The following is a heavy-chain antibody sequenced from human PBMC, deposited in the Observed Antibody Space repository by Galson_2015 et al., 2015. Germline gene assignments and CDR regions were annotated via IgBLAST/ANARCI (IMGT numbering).Heavy chain of an antibody. CDR2: ISNDGSTD. D-gene: IGHD5-24*01. V-gene: IGHV3-30*18. CDR3: AKDRHGPDY. Sequence: SLRLSCAATGFTFRGYGMHWVRQAPGKGLEGVAVISNDGSTDSYADSVTGRFTISRDNSKNTVYLQMNNLSAEDTAVYYCAKDRHGPDYWGQGTLVTVSS. J-gene: IGHJ4*02. CDR1: GFTFRGYG.